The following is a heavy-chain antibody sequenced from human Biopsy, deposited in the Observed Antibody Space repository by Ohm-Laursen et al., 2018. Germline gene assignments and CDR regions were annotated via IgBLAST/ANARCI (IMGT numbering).Heavy chain of an antibody. CDR1: GFMFSASW. D-gene: IGHD4-11*01. V-gene: IGHV3-23*01. CDR3: AKGNGAYTNYGWYFDL. CDR2: FSGSGGST. J-gene: IGHJ2*01. Sequence: GSLRLSCTASGFMFSASWMSWVRQAPGKGLEWVSAFSGSGGSTYYADSVKGRFTISRDNSKNTLFLQMNSLRAEDTAVYYCAKGNGAYTNYGWYFDLWGRGTLVTVSS.